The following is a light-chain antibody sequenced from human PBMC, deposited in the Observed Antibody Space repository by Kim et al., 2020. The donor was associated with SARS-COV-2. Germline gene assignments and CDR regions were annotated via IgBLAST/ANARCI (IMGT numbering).Light chain of an antibody. CDR3: QSYDSSNVV. CDR2: EDK. J-gene: IGLJ3*02. CDR1: SGSIASNY. Sequence: GKKVTIPRTRSSGSIASNYVQRYQQRPGSAPITVIYEDKQRPSGVPDRFSGSIDSSSKSASLIISGLKTEDEADYFCQSYDSSNVVFGGGTQLTVL. V-gene: IGLV6-57*03.